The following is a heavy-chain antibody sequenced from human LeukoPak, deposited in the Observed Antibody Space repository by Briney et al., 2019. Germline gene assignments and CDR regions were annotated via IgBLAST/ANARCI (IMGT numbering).Heavy chain of an antibody. J-gene: IGHJ4*02. CDR1: GISVSNNY. Sequence: GGSLRLSCAVSGISVSNNYMYWVRQAPGKGLEWVSVIYSGGNTYYADSVKGRFTISEDNSKNTLYLQMNSPRVEDTAVYYCARGRVLRYLDYWGQGTVVTVSS. CDR3: ARGRVLRYLDY. V-gene: IGHV3-53*01. D-gene: IGHD3-9*01. CDR2: IYSGGNT.